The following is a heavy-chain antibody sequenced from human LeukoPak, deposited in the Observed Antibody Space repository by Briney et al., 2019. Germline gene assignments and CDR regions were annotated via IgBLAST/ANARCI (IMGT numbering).Heavy chain of an antibody. Sequence: RASVKVSCTASGYTFTSYDINWVRQATGQGLEWMGWMNPNSGNTGYAQKFQGRVTMTRNTSISTAYMELSSLRSEDTAVYYCARGDSSSWYPPVYYYYYYMDVWGKGTTVTVSS. D-gene: IGHD6-13*01. CDR2: MNPNSGNT. CDR3: ARGDSSSWYPPVYYYYYYMDV. V-gene: IGHV1-8*01. CDR1: GYTFTSYD. J-gene: IGHJ6*03.